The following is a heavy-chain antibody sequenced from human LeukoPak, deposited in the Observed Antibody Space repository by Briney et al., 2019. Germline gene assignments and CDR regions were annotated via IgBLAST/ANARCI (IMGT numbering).Heavy chain of an antibody. CDR1: GYSISSGYY. V-gene: IGHV4-38-2*02. CDR3: ARESQDYYDN. J-gene: IGHJ4*02. Sequence: KTSETLSLTCTVSGYSISSGYYWGWIRQPPGKGLEWIGSIYHSGSTYYNPSLKSRVTISVDTSKNQFSLRLRSVTAADTAVYYCARESQDYYDNWGQGTLVTVSS. CDR2: IYHSGST.